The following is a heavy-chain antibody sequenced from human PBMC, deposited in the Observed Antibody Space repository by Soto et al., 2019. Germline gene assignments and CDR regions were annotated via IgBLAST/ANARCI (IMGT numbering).Heavy chain of an antibody. Sequence: EVQLLESGGGLVQPGGSLRLSCAASGFTFSSYGMSWVRRAPGKGLEWVSGVSGRTESIYYADSVKGRFTSSRDNSKNTLYLQMNSVRAEYTAVYHCAKSHDYNYGGSGGQSDFWGQGTLVTVSS. CDR1: GFTFSSYG. CDR3: AKSHDYNYGGSGGQSDF. CDR2: VSGRTESI. V-gene: IGHV3-23*01. D-gene: IGHD4-4*01. J-gene: IGHJ4*02.